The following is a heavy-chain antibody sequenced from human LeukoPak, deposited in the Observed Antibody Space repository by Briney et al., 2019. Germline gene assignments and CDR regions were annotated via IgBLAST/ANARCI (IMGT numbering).Heavy chain of an antibody. CDR3: ARSIPYGTTWYGRSDY. D-gene: IGHD6-13*01. V-gene: IGHV3-74*01. J-gene: IGHJ4*02. CDR2: INSDGSWT. CDR1: GNYW. Sequence: GGSLRLSCAASGNYWMHWVRQVPGKGLVWVSHINSDGSWTSYADSVKGRFTISRDNALNSLYLQMNSLRAEDTAIYYCARSIPYGTTWYGRSDYWGQGTLVTVSS.